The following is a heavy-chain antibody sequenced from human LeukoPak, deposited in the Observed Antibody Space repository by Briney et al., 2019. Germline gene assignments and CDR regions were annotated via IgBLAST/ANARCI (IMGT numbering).Heavy chain of an antibody. Sequence: SETLSLTCTVSGGSISSYYWSWIRQPPGKGLEWIGYIYYSGSTNYNPSLKSRVTISVDTSKNQFSLKLSSVTAADTAVYYCARERRGMGATGYYYGMDVWGQGTTVTVSS. CDR2: IYYSGST. CDR1: GGSISSYY. V-gene: IGHV4-59*01. CDR3: ARERRGMGATGYYYGMDV. J-gene: IGHJ6*02. D-gene: IGHD1-26*01.